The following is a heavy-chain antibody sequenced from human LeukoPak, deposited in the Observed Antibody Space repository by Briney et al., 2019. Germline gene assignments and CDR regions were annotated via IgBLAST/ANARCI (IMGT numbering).Heavy chain of an antibody. J-gene: IGHJ4*02. Sequence: ESGPTLVKPTQTLTLTCTFSGFSLSTSGVGVGWIRQPPGKALERLALIYWDDDKRYSPSLKSRLTITKDTSKNQVALTMTNMDPVDTATFYCAHRPHYYNSSGPFDYWGQGILVTVSS. CDR2: IYWDDDK. CDR3: AHRPHYYNSSGPFDY. D-gene: IGHD3-22*01. CDR1: GFSLSTSGVG. V-gene: IGHV2-5*02.